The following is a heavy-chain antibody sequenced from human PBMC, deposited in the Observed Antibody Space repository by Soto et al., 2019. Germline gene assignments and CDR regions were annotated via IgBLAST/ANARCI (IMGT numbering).Heavy chain of an antibody. CDR1: GGTFSSYA. D-gene: IGHD1-7*01. CDR2: IIPIFGTA. J-gene: IGHJ6*02. Sequence: QVQLVQSGAEVKKPGSSVKVSCKASGGTFSSYAISWVRQAPGQGLEWMGGIIPIFGTANYAQKFQGRVTITADESTSTAYMELSSLRSEDTAVYYCASRITGTIYYYCGMDVWGQGTTVTVSS. V-gene: IGHV1-69*12. CDR3: ASRITGTIYYYCGMDV.